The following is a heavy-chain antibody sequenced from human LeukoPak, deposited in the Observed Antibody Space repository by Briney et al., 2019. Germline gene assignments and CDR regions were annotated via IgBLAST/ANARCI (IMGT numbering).Heavy chain of an antibody. Sequence: ASVKVSCKASGYTSTSYGISWVRQAPGQGLEWMGWISAYNGNTNYAQKLQGRVTMTTDTSTSTAYMELRSLRSDDTAVYYCARFSGWDIVVVPAADLFDYWGQGTLVTVSS. D-gene: IGHD2-2*01. CDR3: ARFSGWDIVVVPAADLFDY. V-gene: IGHV1-18*04. CDR1: GYTSTSYG. J-gene: IGHJ4*02. CDR2: ISAYNGNT.